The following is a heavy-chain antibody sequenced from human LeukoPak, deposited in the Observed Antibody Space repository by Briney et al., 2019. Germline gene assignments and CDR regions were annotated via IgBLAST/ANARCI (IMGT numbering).Heavy chain of an antibody. J-gene: IGHJ4*02. V-gene: IGHV3-23*01. CDR2: ISGSGDST. Sequence: GGSLRLSCAASGFTFSSYEMNWVRQAPGRGLEWVSVISGSGDSTSNADSVRGRFTISRDNSKNTLYLQMNSLRAEDTDVYYCAKDGSGSYWQLYFDYWGQGTLVTVSS. CDR1: GFTFSSYE. D-gene: IGHD3-10*01. CDR3: AKDGSGSYWQLYFDY.